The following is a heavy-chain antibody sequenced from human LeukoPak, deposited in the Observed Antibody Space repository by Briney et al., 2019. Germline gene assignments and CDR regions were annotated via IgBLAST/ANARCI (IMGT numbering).Heavy chain of an antibody. CDR3: VRDHVSPGLSNWFDP. CDR1: GVSITNGYW. D-gene: IGHD3-16*01. J-gene: IGHJ5*02. V-gene: IGHV4-4*02. CDR2: IYHNGRT. Sequence: IPSETLSLTCAVSGVSITNGYWWYWVRQIPGKGLEWIGEIYHNGRTKYNPSLKSRVSIFVDKSKNQFSLNLNSVTAADTAVYYCVRDHVSPGLSNWFDPWGQGTLVTVSS.